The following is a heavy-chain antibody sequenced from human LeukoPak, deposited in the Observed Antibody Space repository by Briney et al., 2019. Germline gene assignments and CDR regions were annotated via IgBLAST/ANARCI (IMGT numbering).Heavy chain of an antibody. D-gene: IGHD3-22*01. CDR1: GGSISSGSYY. CDR2: IYTSGST. CDR3: ASTYYYDSSMDV. Sequence: PSQTLSLTCTVSGGSISSGSYYWSWIRQPAGKGLEWIGRIYTSGSTDYNPSLKSRVTISVDTSKNQFSLKLGSVTAADTAVYYCASTYYYDSSMDVWGKGTTVTVSS. J-gene: IGHJ6*03. V-gene: IGHV4-61*02.